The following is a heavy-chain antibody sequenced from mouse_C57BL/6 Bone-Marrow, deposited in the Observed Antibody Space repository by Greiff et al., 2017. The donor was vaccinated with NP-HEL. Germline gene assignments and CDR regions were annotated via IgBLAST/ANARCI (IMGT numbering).Heavy chain of an antibody. CDR1: GYTFTSYW. CDR3: AREGGGDGYYPFDY. Sequence: VQLQQPGAELVRPGSSVKLSCKASGYTFTSYWMHWVKQRPIQGLEWIGNIDPSDSETHYNQKFKDKATLTVDKSSSTAYMQLSSLTSEDVAVYYCAREGGGDGYYPFDYWGQGTTLTVSS. V-gene: IGHV1-52*01. D-gene: IGHD2-3*01. CDR2: IDPSDSET. J-gene: IGHJ2*01.